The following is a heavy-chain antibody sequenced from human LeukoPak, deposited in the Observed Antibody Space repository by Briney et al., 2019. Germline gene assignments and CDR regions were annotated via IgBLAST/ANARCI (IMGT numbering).Heavy chain of an antibody. V-gene: IGHV3-15*01. Sequence: GGSLRLSCGASGFTFTNSYMRWVRQAPGKGLEWVGLIKSKPDGGTTDYAAPVKGRFTISRDESANKLYLQMNGLKTEDTGVYYCTAGHYSSPWGQGTLVAVSS. CDR2: IKSKPDGGTT. D-gene: IGHD6-13*01. CDR3: TAGHYSSP. J-gene: IGHJ5*02. CDR1: GFTFTNSY.